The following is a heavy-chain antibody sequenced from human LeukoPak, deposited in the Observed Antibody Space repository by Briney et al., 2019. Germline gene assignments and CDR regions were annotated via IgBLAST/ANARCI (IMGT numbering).Heavy chain of an antibody. CDR1: GFTFRSSA. V-gene: IGHV1-58*02. Sequence: PVKVSCKASGFTFRSSAIQWVRQARGQRLEWIGWIVVGSGKTNYARKFQERVTITRDMSTSTAHMELSSLRSEDTAVYYCAAELDDDIMTGYSQPWGQGTLVTVSS. CDR2: IVVGSGKT. D-gene: IGHD3-9*01. J-gene: IGHJ5*02. CDR3: AAELDDDIMTGYSQP.